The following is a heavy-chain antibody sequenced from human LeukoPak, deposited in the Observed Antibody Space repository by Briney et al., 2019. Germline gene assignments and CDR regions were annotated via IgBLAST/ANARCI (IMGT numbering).Heavy chain of an antibody. CDR2: IYYGGST. J-gene: IGHJ3*02. D-gene: IGHD6-19*01. Sequence: KPSETLSLTCTVSGGSISSYYWSWIRQPPGKGLEWIGYIYYGGSTNYNPSLKSRVTISVDTSKNQFSLKLSSVTAADTAVYYCEMAGRDDAFDIWGQGTMVTVSS. CDR1: GGSISSYY. V-gene: IGHV4-59*01. CDR3: EMAGRDDAFDI.